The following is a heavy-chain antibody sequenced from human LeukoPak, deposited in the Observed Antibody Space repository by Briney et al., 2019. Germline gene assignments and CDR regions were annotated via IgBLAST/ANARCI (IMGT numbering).Heavy chain of an antibody. Sequence: PGGSLRLSCAASGFTFSSYVMHWVRQAPGKGLEWVAVVSYDGSYKYYADSVKGRFTISRDNSKNTLYLQMNSLRAEDTAVYYCARAPGYGAAYYFDYWGQGTLVTVSS. CDR1: GFTFSSYV. J-gene: IGHJ4*02. D-gene: IGHD1-1*01. CDR2: VSYDGSYK. V-gene: IGHV3-30*04. CDR3: ARAPGYGAAYYFDY.